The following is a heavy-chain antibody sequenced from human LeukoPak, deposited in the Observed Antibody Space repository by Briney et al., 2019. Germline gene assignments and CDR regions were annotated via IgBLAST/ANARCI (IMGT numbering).Heavy chain of an antibody. CDR3: ARDLYSSSSGGDY. D-gene: IGHD6-6*01. CDR2: ISTYNGDT. Sequence: ASVKVSCKASGYTFTNYDISWVRQAPGQGLEWMGWISTYNGDTNYAQKLQGRVSMTTDTSTSTAYMELGNLTSDDTAVYYCARDLYSSSSGGDYWGQRTLVTVSS. V-gene: IGHV1-18*01. CDR1: GYTFTNYD. J-gene: IGHJ4*02.